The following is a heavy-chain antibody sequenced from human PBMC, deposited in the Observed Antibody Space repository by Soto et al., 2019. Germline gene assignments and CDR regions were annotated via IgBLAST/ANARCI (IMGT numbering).Heavy chain of an antibody. V-gene: IGHV1-3*01. CDR2: IDPGSGKA. Sequence: VQLVQSGAEVKQPGASVRVSCKPSGYTLTNYAIQWVRQAAGQRLEWLGWIDPGSGKATYSQKFQGRIIITRDNSASTFYMDLSSLTSEDTAVYFCTRDLNGGNPFDYWGQGALVTVSS. CDR1: GYTLTNYA. J-gene: IGHJ4*02. CDR3: TRDLNGGNPFDY. D-gene: IGHD2-8*01.